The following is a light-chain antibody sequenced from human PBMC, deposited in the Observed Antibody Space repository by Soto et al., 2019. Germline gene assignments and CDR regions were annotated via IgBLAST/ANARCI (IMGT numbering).Light chain of an antibody. CDR2: KAS. Sequence: IQMTQSPCTLSASVGDIVAITCRASQSIGIWLAWYHKKPEKAPRFLIYKASTLKTGVPLRFSGSGSGTAFTLTISSLQPYDFATYYSQQYNDYSWSFGQGTKVAIK. V-gene: IGKV1-5*03. CDR1: QSIGIW. J-gene: IGKJ1*01. CDR3: QQYNDYSWS.